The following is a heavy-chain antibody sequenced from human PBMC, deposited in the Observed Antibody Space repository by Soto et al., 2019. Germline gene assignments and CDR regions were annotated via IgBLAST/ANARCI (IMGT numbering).Heavy chain of an antibody. J-gene: IGHJ4*02. V-gene: IGHV1-69*06. Sequence: GASVKVSCKASGGTFSSYAISWVRQAPGQGLEWMGGIIPIFGTANYAQKFQGRVTITADKSTSTAYMELSSLRSEDTAVYYCARLLGYSDRRGVNYFDYWGQGTLVTVSS. CDR2: IIPIFGTA. CDR3: ARLLGYSDRRGVNYFDY. D-gene: IGHD3-22*01. CDR1: GGTFSSYA.